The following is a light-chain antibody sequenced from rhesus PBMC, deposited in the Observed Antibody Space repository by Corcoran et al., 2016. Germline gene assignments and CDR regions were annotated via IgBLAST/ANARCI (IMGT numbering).Light chain of an antibody. J-gene: IGKJ1*01. V-gene: IGKV1-18*01. CDR3: QQGYNTPRT. CDR1: QGISSW. CDR2: AAS. Sequence: DIQMTQSPSSLSASVGDKVTITCRTSQGISSWLAWYQQKPGKAPKLLIYAASSLQSVVPSRVSGSGSGTDYTLTISSLQPEDFATYYCQQGYNTPRTFGQGTKVEIK.